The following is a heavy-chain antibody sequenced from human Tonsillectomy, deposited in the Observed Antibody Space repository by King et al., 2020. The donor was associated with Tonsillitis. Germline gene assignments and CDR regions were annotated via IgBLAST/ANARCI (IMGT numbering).Heavy chain of an antibody. V-gene: IGHV3-23*04. CDR2: ISGSGGST. D-gene: IGHD5-12*01. Sequence: DVQLVESGGGLVQPGGSLRLSCAASGFTFSSYPMSWVRQAPGKGLEWVSGISGSGGSTYYADSMKGRFTISRDNSKNTLYLQMNSLRAEDTAVYYCAKILFHVATIIPLIDYWGQGILVTVSS. CDR1: GFTFSSYP. CDR3: AKILFHVATIIPLIDY. J-gene: IGHJ4*02.